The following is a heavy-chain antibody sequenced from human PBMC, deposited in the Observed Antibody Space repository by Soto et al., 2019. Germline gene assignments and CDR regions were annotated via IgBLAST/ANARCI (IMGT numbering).Heavy chain of an antibody. CDR3: AKDVGYKFGPFDS. CDR1: GFTFDNYG. D-gene: IGHD5-18*01. CDR2: ISWNSLNI. J-gene: IGHJ4*02. V-gene: IGHV3-9*01. Sequence: EVQLVESGGGLVQPGRSLRLSCAASGFTFDNYGMHWVRQVPGKGLEWVSGISWNSLNIDYADSVKGRFTVSRDNAKNSLYLQMNSLRGEDTALYYCAKDVGYKFGPFDSWGQGTLVTVSS.